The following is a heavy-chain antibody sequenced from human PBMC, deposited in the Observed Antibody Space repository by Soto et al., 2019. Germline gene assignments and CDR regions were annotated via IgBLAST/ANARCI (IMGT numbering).Heavy chain of an antibody. CDR2: ILVGGSP. J-gene: IGHJ3*02. CDR3: AKATATSGGAFEI. D-gene: IGHD1-1*01. Sequence: QPGGSLRLSCAVSGFICSSYDMSWVRQAPGKGLEWVSTILVGGSPHYEDSVKGRFTISRDTSKNTVYLQMNSLTAGDTAVYYCAKATATSGGAFEIYGQGAMVTV. CDR1: GFICSSYD. V-gene: IGHV3-23*01.